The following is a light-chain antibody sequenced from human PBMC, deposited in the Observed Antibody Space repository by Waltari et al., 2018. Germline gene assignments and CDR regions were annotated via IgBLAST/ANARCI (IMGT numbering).Light chain of an antibody. Sequence: EIVLTQSPGTLSLSPGERATLSCRASQRVSSNYLAWFQQKPGQAPRLLIYGASSRATGIPDRFSGSGSVTDFTLTISRLEPEDFAVYYCQQYGSSPPWTFGQGTTVEIK. J-gene: IGKJ1*01. CDR3: QQYGSSPPWT. V-gene: IGKV3-20*01. CDR2: GAS. CDR1: QRVSSNY.